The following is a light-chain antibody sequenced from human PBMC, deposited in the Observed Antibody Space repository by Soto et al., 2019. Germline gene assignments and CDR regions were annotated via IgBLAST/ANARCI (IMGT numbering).Light chain of an antibody. CDR3: QQSSSYPIT. CDR1: QTVRNNY. V-gene: IGKV3-20*01. CDR2: DAS. J-gene: IGKJ4*01. Sequence: ECVFTRPPGNLSLAPGERGTPWCRPSQTVRNNYLAWYQQKPGQAPRLLIYDASSRATGIPDRFSGGGSGTDFTLTISRLEPEDFAVYYCQQSSSYPITFGGGTKVDI.